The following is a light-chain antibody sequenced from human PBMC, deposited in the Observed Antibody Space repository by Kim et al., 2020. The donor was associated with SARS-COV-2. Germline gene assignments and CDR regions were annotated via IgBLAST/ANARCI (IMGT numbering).Light chain of an antibody. J-gene: IGLJ3*02. Sequence: PGQTVTIACSGGSSNIGSNDVFWFHQDPETAPRRLTYNSDQPSGVPARFSGSKSGTSASLAISGLRSEDGADYYCAAWDDSLGTWVFGGGTQLTVL. CDR3: AAWDDSLGTWV. CDR1: SSNIGSND. CDR2: NSD. V-gene: IGLV1-47*01.